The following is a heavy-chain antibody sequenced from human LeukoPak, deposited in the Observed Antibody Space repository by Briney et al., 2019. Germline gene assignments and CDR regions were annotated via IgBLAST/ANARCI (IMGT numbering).Heavy chain of an antibody. CDR1: GFTFSSYA. V-gene: IGHV3-23*01. CDR2: ISGSGGST. CDR3: AKDVGTVVVVGFDY. Sequence: GGSLRLSCVASGFTFSSYAMSWVRQAPGKGLEWVSTISGSGGSTYYADSVKGRFTISRDNSKNTLYLQMNSLRAEDTAVYYCAKDVGTVVVVGFDYWGQGTLVTVSS. J-gene: IGHJ4*02. D-gene: IGHD2-15*01.